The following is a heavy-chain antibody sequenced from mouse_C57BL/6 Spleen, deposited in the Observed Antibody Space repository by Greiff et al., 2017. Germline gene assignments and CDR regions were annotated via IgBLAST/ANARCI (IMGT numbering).Heavy chain of an antibody. CDR1: GFNIKDDY. CDR2: IDPENGDT. CDR3: TPCCYGSSPFAY. D-gene: IGHD1-1*01. J-gene: IGHJ3*01. V-gene: IGHV14-4*01. Sequence: VQLQQSGAELVRPGASVTLSCTASGFNIKDDYMHWVKQRPEQGLEWIGWIDPENGDTEYASKFQGKATITADTSSNTAYLQLSSLTSEDTAVYYCTPCCYGSSPFAYWGQGTLVTVSA.